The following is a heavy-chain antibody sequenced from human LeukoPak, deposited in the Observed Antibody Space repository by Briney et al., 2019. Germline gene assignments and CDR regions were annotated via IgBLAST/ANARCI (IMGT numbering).Heavy chain of an antibody. CDR1: GGTFSSYY. CDR2: IYYSGTP. Sequence: PSETLTLTCTVSGGTFSSYYWSWVRQAPGKGLEWIGYIYYSGTPNYNATLKSRVTISVDKSKNQFSLKLSSGAAADAAVYYCARHGGSYDFDFWGQGTLVTVSS. D-gene: IGHD1-26*01. CDR3: ARHGGSYDFDF. J-gene: IGHJ4*02. V-gene: IGHV4-59*08.